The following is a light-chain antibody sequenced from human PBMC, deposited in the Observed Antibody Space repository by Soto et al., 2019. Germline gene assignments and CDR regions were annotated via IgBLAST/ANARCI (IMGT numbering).Light chain of an antibody. CDR2: GAS. CDR1: QSVNIN. Sequence: EIVMTQSPATLSVSPGERATLSCRASQSVNINLAWYQQKPGQAPRLLIFGASSRANGIPARFSASGSGTDFTLTISNLQTEDFAVYYCQQYNKWPRTFGQGTKVEIK. J-gene: IGKJ1*01. V-gene: IGKV3-15*01. CDR3: QQYNKWPRT.